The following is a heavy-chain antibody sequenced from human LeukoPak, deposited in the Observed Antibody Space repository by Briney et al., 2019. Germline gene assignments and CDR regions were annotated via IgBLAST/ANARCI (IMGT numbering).Heavy chain of an antibody. Sequence: SETLSLTCTVSGGSISSYYWSWIRQPPGKGLEWIGYIYTSGSTNYNPSLKSRVTISVDTSKNQFSLKLSSVTAADTAVYYCAGHKDIVLMVFDYWGQGTLATVSS. CDR1: GGSISSYY. CDR2: IYTSGST. D-gene: IGHD2-8*01. CDR3: AGHKDIVLMVFDY. J-gene: IGHJ4*02. V-gene: IGHV4-4*09.